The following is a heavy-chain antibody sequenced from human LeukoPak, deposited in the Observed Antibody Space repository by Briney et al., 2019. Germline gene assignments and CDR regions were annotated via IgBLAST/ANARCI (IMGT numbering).Heavy chain of an antibody. D-gene: IGHD5-12*01. Sequence: SETLSLTCTVPGGSISSGSYYWSWIRQPAGKGLEWIGRIYTSGSTNYNPSLKSRVTISVDTSKNQFSLKLSSVTAADTAVYYCARATSHAGATLVAWLDPSGQGTLVNVSS. J-gene: IGHJ5*02. V-gene: IGHV4-61*02. CDR3: ARATSHAGATLVAWLDP. CDR2: IYTSGST. CDR1: GGSISSGSYY.